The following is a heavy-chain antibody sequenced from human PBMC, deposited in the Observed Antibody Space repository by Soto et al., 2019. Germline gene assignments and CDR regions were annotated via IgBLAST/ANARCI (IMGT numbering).Heavy chain of an antibody. J-gene: IGHJ4*02. Sequence: EVQLLESGGGLVQPGGSLRLACAASGFTFSNYVMTWVRQGPGQGLEWVSGISGSGGNTYYADSVKGRFTIYRDNSKNTLYLKMNTLRTEDTAVYVCAKVIGTTRTYYFDNWGQGTLVTVSS. D-gene: IGHD4-17*01. CDR2: ISGSGGNT. V-gene: IGHV3-23*01. CDR3: AKVIGTTRTYYFDN. CDR1: GFTFSNYV.